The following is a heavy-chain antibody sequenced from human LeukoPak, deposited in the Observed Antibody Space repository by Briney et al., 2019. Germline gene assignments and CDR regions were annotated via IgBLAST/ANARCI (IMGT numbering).Heavy chain of an antibody. CDR1: GGTFSSYA. CDR2: IIPILGIA. J-gene: IGHJ3*02. Sequence: ASVEVSGTASGGTFSSYAISWVRQAPGQGLEWMGRIIPILGIANYAQKFQGRVTITADKSTSTAYMELSSLRSEDTAVYYCARAFLRYFDLLRLGAFDIWGQGTMVTVSS. V-gene: IGHV1-69*04. D-gene: IGHD3-9*01. CDR3: ARAFLRYFDLLRLGAFDI.